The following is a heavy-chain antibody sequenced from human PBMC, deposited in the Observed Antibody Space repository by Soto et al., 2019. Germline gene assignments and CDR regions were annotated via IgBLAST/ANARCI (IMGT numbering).Heavy chain of an antibody. CDR3: AKDRMGAGVRGYFDY. J-gene: IGHJ4*02. V-gene: IGHV3-30*18. D-gene: IGHD3-10*01. CDR1: GFTFSSYG. Sequence: QVQLVESGGGVVQPGRSLSLSCAASGFTFSSYGMHWVRQAPGKGLEWVAVIIYDGSTKYYADSVKGRFTISRDNSKSTLYLQMNSLRAEDTAVYYCAKDRMGAGVRGYFDYWGQGTLVTVSS. CDR2: IIYDGSTK.